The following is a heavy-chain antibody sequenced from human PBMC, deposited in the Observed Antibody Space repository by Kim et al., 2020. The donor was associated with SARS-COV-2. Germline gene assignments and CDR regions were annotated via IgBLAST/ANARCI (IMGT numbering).Heavy chain of an antibody. D-gene: IGHD3-22*01. V-gene: IGHV1-46*01. CDR1: GYTFTSYY. CDR2: INPSGGST. J-gene: IGHJ4*02. Sequence: ASVKVSCKASGYTFTSYYMHWVRQAPGQGLEWMGIINPSGGSTSYAQKFQGRVTMTRDTSTSTVYMELSSLRSEDTAVYYCARDAAHRNVYYYDSSGHDFDYWGQGTLVTVSS. CDR3: ARDAAHRNVYYYDSSGHDFDY.